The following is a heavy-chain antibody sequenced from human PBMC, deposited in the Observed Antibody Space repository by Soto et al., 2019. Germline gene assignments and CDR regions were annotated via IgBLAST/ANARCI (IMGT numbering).Heavy chain of an antibody. J-gene: IGHJ4*02. D-gene: IGHD6-13*01. CDR3: AKSISAAGVHY. CDR1: GFTFSNYG. Sequence: GGSLRLSCAASGFTFSNYGMNWVRQAPGKGLEWVSGISGSGGSTYYADSVKGRFTISRDNSKNTLYLQMNGLRAEDSALYYCAKSISAAGVHYWGQGTLVTVS. CDR2: ISGSGGST. V-gene: IGHV3-23*01.